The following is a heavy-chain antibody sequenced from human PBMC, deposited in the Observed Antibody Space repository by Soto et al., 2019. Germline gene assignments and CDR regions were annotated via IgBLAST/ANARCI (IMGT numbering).Heavy chain of an antibody. V-gene: IGHV4-39*01. CDR3: ARHYSSGSRNWFDP. Sequence: SETLSLTCSVSGGSINSSGYFWGWVRQPPGKGLEWIGSIYYSGSTYYNPSLRSRVTISVDTSKNQFSLKLSSVTAADTAVFYCARHYSSGSRNWFDPWGQGTLVTVSS. CDR2: IYYSGST. D-gene: IGHD6-19*01. CDR1: GGSINSSGYF. J-gene: IGHJ5*02.